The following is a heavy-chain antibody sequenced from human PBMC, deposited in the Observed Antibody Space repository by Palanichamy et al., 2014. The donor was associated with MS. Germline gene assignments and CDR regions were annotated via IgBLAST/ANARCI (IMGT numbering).Heavy chain of an antibody. CDR3: ARSGGHCTNGVCPYHYYYYAMDV. CDR2: IIPMFGTT. D-gene: IGHD2-8*01. V-gene: IGHV1-69*01. CDR1: GGTFSSYA. J-gene: IGHJ6*02. Sequence: QVQLVQSGAEVRKPGSSVKVSCKASGGTFSSYALSWVRQAPGQGLEWMGGIIPMFGTTNYAQTFQGRVTITADEATSSAYMELSALRSEDTAVYYCARSGGHCTNGVCPYHYYYYAMDVWGQGTTVTVPS.